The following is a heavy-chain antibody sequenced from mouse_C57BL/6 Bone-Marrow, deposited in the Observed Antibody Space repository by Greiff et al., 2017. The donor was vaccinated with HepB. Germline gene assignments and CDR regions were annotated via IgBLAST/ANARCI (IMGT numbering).Heavy chain of an antibody. CDR1: GFTFSDYY. J-gene: IGHJ1*03. D-gene: IGHD1-1*01. CDR3: ARSYYGSSSYWYFDV. CDR2: INYDGSST. Sequence: EVQLVESEGGLVQPGSSMKLSCTASGFTFSDYYMAWVRQVPEKGLEWVANINYDGSSTYYLDSLKSRFIISRDNAKNILYLQMSSLKSEDTATYYCARSYYGSSSYWYFDVWGTGTTVTVSS. V-gene: IGHV5-16*01.